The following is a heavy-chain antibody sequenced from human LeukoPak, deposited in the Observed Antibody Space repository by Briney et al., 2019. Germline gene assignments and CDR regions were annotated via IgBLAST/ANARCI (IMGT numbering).Heavy chain of an antibody. CDR2: IYHSGST. J-gene: IGHJ4*02. Sequence: SGTLSLTCAVSGGAISSSNWWTWVRQPPGKGLEWIGEIYHSGSTNYNPSLKSRVTISVDKSKNQFSLKPSSVTAADTAVYYCARTGDWSYFDYWGQGTLVTVSS. D-gene: IGHD2-21*02. CDR3: ARTGDWSYFDY. CDR1: GGAISSSNW. V-gene: IGHV4-4*02.